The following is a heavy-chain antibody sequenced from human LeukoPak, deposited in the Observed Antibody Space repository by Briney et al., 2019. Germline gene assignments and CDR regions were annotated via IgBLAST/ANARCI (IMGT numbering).Heavy chain of an antibody. D-gene: IGHD5-18*01. Sequence: SETLSLTCTVSGGSISSYYWSWIRQPPGKGLEWIGYIYYSGSTNYNPSLKSRVTISVDTSKNQFSLKLSSVTAADTAVYYCARDWGQRGYSYGPDDYYYGMDVWGQGTTVTVSS. CDR1: GGSISSYY. V-gene: IGHV4-59*01. J-gene: IGHJ6*02. CDR2: IYYSGST. CDR3: ARDWGQRGYSYGPDDYYYGMDV.